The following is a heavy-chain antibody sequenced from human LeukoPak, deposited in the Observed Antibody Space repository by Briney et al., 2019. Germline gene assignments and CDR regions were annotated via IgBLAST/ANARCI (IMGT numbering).Heavy chain of an antibody. CDR1: GGSISSSSYY. CDR3: ARGGCGGSCPFDY. D-gene: IGHD2-15*01. Sequence: AETLSLTCTVSGGSISSSSYYWGWIRQPPGKGLEWIVSIYYTGSTYYNPSLKSRVTISVDTSKNQISLKLSSVTAADTAVYYCARGGCGGSCPFDYWGQGALVTVS. V-gene: IGHV4-39*01. CDR2: IYYTGST. J-gene: IGHJ4*02.